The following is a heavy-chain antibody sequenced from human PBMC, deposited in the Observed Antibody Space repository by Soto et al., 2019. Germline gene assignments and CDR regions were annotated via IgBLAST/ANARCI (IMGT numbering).Heavy chain of an antibody. CDR2: ISDHGGNT. CDR3: ARDRAIQLWLLFFDY. D-gene: IGHD5-18*01. V-gene: IGHV3-23*01. J-gene: IGHJ4*02. Sequence: PGGSLRLSCAASGFTFSSYAMTWVRQAPGKGLEWVSVISDHGGNTYYADSVKGRFTISRDSSKNTLYLQMNSLRAEDTAVYYCARDRAIQLWLLFFDYWGQGTLVTVSS. CDR1: GFTFSSYA.